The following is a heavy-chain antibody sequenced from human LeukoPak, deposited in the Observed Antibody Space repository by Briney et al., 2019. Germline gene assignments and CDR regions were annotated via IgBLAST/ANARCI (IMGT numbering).Heavy chain of an antibody. D-gene: IGHD2-21*02. CDR3: ARVGGGDLHDAFDI. CDR2: ISAYNGNT. V-gene: IGHV1-18*01. J-gene: IGHJ3*02. CDR1: GYTFTSYG. Sequence: ASVKVSCKASGYTFTSYGISWVRQAPGQGLGWMGWISAYNGNTNYAQKLQGRVTMTTDTSTSTAYMELRSLRSDDTAVYYCARVGGGDLHDAFDIWGQGTMVTVSS.